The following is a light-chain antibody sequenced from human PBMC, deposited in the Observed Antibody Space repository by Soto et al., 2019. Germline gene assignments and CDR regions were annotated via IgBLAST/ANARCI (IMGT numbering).Light chain of an antibody. Sequence: QPVLTQPPSVSGTPGQRVTISCSGSSSNIGSNYVYWYQQLPGTAPKLLIYRNNQRPSGVPDRFSGSKSGTSASLAISGLRSEDEADYYCAAWDDSLVYVFGTGTKLTVL. CDR1: SSNIGSNY. V-gene: IGLV1-47*01. CDR3: AAWDDSLVYV. CDR2: RNN. J-gene: IGLJ1*01.